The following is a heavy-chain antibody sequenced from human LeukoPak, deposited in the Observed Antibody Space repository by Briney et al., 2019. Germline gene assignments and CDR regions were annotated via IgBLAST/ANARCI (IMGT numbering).Heavy chain of an antibody. Sequence: GGSLRLSCAASGFTFSSYAMSWVRQAPGKGLEWVSAISGSGVGTYYADSVKGRFTISRDNSKNTLSLQMNSLRAEDTAVYYCAKTGTPWYYFDYWGQGTLVTVSS. V-gene: IGHV3-23*01. CDR1: GFTFSSYA. CDR3: AKTGTPWYYFDY. CDR2: ISGSGVGT. D-gene: IGHD6-13*01. J-gene: IGHJ4*02.